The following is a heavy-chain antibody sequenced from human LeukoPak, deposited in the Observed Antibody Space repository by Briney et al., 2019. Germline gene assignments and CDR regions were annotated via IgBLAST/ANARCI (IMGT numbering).Heavy chain of an antibody. Sequence: SETLSLTCAVSGGSISTYYWNWIRQPPGKGLEWIGYIYYSGNANYNPSLKSRLTISVDASKNQFSLNLTSVTAADTAVYYCARAGYYYDTMGETWGQGILVTVSS. J-gene: IGHJ4*02. V-gene: IGHV4-59*01. CDR3: ARAGYYYDTMGET. D-gene: IGHD3-22*01. CDR2: IYYSGNA. CDR1: GGSISTYY.